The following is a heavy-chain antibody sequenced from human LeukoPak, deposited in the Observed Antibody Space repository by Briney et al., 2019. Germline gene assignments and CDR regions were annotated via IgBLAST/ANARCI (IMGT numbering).Heavy chain of an antibody. J-gene: IGHJ3*02. CDR3: ARTASKLWYAFDI. CDR2: ISSSGSTI. D-gene: IGHD3-10*01. V-gene: IGHV3-48*04. Sequence: HPGGSLRLSCAASGFTFSSYAMSWVRQAPGKGLEWVSAISSSGSTIYYADSVKGRFTISRDNAKNSLYLQMNSLRAEDTAVYYCARTASKLWYAFDIWGQGTMVTVSS. CDR1: GFTFSSYA.